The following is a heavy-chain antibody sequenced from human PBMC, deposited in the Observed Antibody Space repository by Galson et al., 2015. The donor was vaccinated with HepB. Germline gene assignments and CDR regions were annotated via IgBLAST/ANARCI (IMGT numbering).Heavy chain of an antibody. V-gene: IGHV4-34*01. J-gene: IGHJ6*02. CDR1: GGSFSGYY. CDR3: ARGAAVAGYHSSYYYYGMDV. D-gene: IGHD6-19*01. CDR2: INHSGST. Sequence: ETLSLTCAVYGGSFSGYYWSWIRQPPGKGLEWIGEINHSGSTNYNPSLKSRVTISVDTSKNQFSLKLSSVTAADTAVYYCARGAAVAGYHSSYYYYGMDVWGQGTTVTVSS.